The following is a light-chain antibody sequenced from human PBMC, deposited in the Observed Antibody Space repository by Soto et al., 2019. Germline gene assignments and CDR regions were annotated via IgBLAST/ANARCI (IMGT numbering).Light chain of an antibody. J-gene: IGLJ1*01. CDR3: ATWHSSLSIGF. Sequence: QSVLTQPPSVSAAPGQKVTISCSGSSSNTENNYVSWYQQLPGTAPKLLIYENNKRPSGIPDRFSGSKSGTSATLVITGLQTADEADYYCATWHSSLSIGFFGTGTKLTVL. V-gene: IGLV1-51*02. CDR1: SSNTENNY. CDR2: ENN.